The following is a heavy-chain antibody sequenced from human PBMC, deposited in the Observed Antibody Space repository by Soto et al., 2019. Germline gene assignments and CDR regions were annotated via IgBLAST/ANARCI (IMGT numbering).Heavy chain of an antibody. D-gene: IGHD3-3*01. CDR3: ARDPGRNDFWSGYTFDY. CDR2: INPSGGST. Sequence: QVQLVQSGAEVKKPGASVKVSCKASGYTFTSYYMHWVRQAPGQGLEWMGIINPSGGSTSYAQKFQGRVPMTRDTSTSTVYMELSSLRSEDTAVYYCARDPGRNDFWSGYTFDYWGQGTLVTVSS. V-gene: IGHV1-46*03. J-gene: IGHJ4*02. CDR1: GYTFTSYY.